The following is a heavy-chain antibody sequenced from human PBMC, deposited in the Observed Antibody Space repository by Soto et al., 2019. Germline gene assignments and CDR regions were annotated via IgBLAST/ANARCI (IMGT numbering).Heavy chain of an antibody. CDR3: ARLGDYGDYVQYFGY. CDR2: INPSGGST. V-gene: IGHV1-46*03. J-gene: IGHJ4*02. CDR1: GYTFTSYY. D-gene: IGHD4-17*01. Sequence: ASVKVFCKASGYTFTSYYMHWVRQAPGQGLEWMGIINPSGGSTSYAQKFQGRVTMTRDTSTSTVYMELSSLRSEDTAVYYCARLGDYGDYVQYFGYWGQGTLVTVSS.